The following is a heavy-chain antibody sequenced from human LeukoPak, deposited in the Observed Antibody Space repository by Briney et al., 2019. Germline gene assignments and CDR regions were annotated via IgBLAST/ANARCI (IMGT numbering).Heavy chain of an antibody. D-gene: IGHD3-10*01. CDR1: GFAVKSSY. CDR3: VRDSAGNQYSSGNFDL. V-gene: IGHV3-53*01. J-gene: IGHJ4*02. Sequence: PGGSLRLSCAASGFAVKSSYMNWVRQAPGKGLEWASVLYAGGESYYADSVLGRFTISRDNSNNTVFLEMNSLTADDTAVYFCVRDSAGNQYSSGNFDLWGQGTLVTVSS. CDR2: LYAGGES.